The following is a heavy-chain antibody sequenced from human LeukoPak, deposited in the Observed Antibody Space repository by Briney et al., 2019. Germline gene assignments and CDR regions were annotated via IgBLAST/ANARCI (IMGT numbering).Heavy chain of an antibody. CDR2: IYSSGST. CDR3: ARDRGGLLPFDY. J-gene: IGHJ4*02. V-gene: IGHV4-59*01. Sequence: SETLSLTCTVSGGSISSYYWSWIRQPPGKGLEWIGYIYSSGSTNYNPSLKSRVTISVDTSKNQFSLKLTSVTAADTAVYYCARDRGGLLPFDYWGQGTLVTVSS. CDR1: GGSISSYY. D-gene: IGHD2-15*01.